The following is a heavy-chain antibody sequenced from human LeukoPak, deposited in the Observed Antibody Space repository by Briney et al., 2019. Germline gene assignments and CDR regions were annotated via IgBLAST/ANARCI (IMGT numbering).Heavy chain of an antibody. Sequence: GGSLRLSCAASGFDFSTYTMNWVRQAPGKGLEWVSVIYGGGNIYYADSVKGRFTISRDNSKNTLYLQMNSLRAEDTAVYYCARGAGYNYPYYFDYWGQGTLVTVSS. V-gene: IGHV3-53*01. CDR2: IYGGGNI. CDR1: GFDFSTYT. J-gene: IGHJ4*02. D-gene: IGHD5-24*01. CDR3: ARGAGYNYPYYFDY.